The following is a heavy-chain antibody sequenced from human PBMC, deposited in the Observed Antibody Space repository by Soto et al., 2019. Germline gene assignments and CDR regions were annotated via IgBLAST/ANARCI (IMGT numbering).Heavy chain of an antibody. V-gene: IGHV1-58*01. CDR2: IAVGSGYT. D-gene: IGHD2-8*01. J-gene: IGHJ4*02. Sequence: QMQLEQSGPEVKKPGTSVKVSCKASGFTFTISAFQGVRQARGQRLEWIGWIAVGSGYTNYAQRFQDRVTLTRDMSTATTYIELSRLTSEETAIYYCAADATAWQQMVPSDYWGQGTLVTVSS. CDR3: AADATAWQQMVPSDY. CDR1: GFTFTISA.